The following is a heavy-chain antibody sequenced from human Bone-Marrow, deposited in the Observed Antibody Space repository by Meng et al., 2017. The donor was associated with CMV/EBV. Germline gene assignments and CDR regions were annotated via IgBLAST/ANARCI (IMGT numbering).Heavy chain of an antibody. CDR2: MNPNIGTT. J-gene: IGHJ6*02. V-gene: IGHV1-8*01. Sequence: ASVKVSCKASGHTFTSYDINWVRQTTGQGLEWMGWMNPNIGTTGYAQKFQGRVTMTRDTSISTAYMDLSSLGSDDTAVYYCSLIAAGDNSYTGMDVWGQGTTVTVSS. CDR3: SLIAAGDNSYTGMDV. CDR1: GHTFTSYD. D-gene: IGHD6-13*01.